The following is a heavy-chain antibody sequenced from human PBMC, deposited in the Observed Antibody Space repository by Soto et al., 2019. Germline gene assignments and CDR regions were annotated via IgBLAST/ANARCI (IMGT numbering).Heavy chain of an antibody. D-gene: IGHD2-21*01. V-gene: IGHV3-74*01. Sequence: EVQLVESGGGLVQPGGSLRLSCAASGLTFSSHWMHWVRQAPGKGLVWVSRIDSDGSRTTYADSVKGRFTISRDNAKNTVYLQMNSLRVEETAVYYCARGVRGAYGLDIWGQGTMVTVSS. J-gene: IGHJ3*02. CDR2: IDSDGSRT. CDR1: GLTFSSHW. CDR3: ARGVRGAYGLDI.